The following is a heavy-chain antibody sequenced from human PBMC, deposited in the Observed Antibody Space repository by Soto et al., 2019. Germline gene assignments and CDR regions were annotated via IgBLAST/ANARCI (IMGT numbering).Heavy chain of an antibody. Sequence: GGSLRLSCAASGFTFSDYYMSWIRQAPGKGLEWVSYISSSGSTIYYADSVKGRFTISRDNAKNSLYLQMNSLRAEDTAVYYCARDLFGVVVVAATNAFDIWGQGTMVTVSS. V-gene: IGHV3-11*01. CDR3: ARDLFGVVVVAATNAFDI. J-gene: IGHJ3*02. CDR2: ISSSGSTI. CDR1: GFTFSDYY. D-gene: IGHD2-15*01.